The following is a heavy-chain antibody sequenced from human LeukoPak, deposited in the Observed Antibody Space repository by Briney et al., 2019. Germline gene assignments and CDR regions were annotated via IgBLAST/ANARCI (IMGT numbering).Heavy chain of an antibody. CDR3: VGGSYHDY. J-gene: IGHJ4*02. V-gene: IGHV3-7*01. CDR1: GFTFSSNW. Sequence: HTGGSLRLSCTASGFTFSSNWMSWVRQAPGKGLEWVANIKEDESEKYYVDSVKGRFTISRDNAKNSLYLQMNSLSAEDTAVYYCVGGSYHDYWGQGTLVTASS. CDR2: IKEDESEK. D-gene: IGHD1-26*01.